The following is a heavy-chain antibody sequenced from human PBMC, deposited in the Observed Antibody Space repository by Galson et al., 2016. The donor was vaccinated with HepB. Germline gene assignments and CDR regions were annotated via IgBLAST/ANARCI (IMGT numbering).Heavy chain of an antibody. CDR3: VRRGGSYIGFDY. J-gene: IGHJ4*02. Sequence: QSGADVKKPGESLKISCKASGSNFPIYWIGWVRQMPGKGLEWMGIIYPGDSDTTYSPSFEGQVTISVDKSITTAYLQWSSLKASDTAMYYCVRRGGSYIGFDYWGQGTLVAVSS. D-gene: IGHD1-26*01. V-gene: IGHV5-51*01. CDR2: IYPGDSDT. CDR1: GSNFPIYW.